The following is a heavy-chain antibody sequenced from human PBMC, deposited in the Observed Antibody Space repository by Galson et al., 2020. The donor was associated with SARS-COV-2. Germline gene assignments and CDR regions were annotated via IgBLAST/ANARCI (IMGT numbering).Heavy chain of an antibody. CDR2: IYSGGST. J-gene: IGHJ4*02. CDR3: ARDPPPGGGTYYYVDDY. V-gene: IGHV3-66*02. Sequence: ESLKISCAASGFTVSSNYMSWVRQAPGKGLEWVSVIYSGGSTYYADSVKGRFTISRDNSKNTLYLQMNSLRAEDTAVYYCARDPPPGGGTYYYVDDYWGQGTLVTVSS. CDR1: GFTVSSNY. D-gene: IGHD3-10*02.